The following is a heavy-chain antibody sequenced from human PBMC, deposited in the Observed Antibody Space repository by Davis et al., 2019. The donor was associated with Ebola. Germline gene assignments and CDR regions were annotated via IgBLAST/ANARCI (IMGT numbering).Heavy chain of an antibody. V-gene: IGHV1-69*13. J-gene: IGHJ1*01. CDR2: IIPIFGTA. CDR3: ATPTERYYYDSSGYYYLGAEYFQH. D-gene: IGHD3-22*01. CDR1: GGTFSSYA. Sequence: SVKVSCKASGGTFSSYAISWVRQAPGQGLEWMGGIIPIFGTANYAQKFQGRVTITADESTSTAYMELSSLRSEDTAVYYCATPTERYYYDSSGYYYLGAEYFQHWGQGTLVTVSS.